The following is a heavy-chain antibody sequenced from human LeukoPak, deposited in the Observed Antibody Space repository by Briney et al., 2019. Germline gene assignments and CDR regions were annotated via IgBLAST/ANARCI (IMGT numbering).Heavy chain of an antibody. V-gene: IGHV3-30*18. D-gene: IGHD3-22*01. Sequence: GGSLRLSCTASGFTFSNYGMHWVRQAPGKGLEWVAVISYDGSNEYYADSVKGRFTISRDNSKNTLFLQMNSLRPEDTAVYHCAKVALFSGYYPPFDYWGQGTLVAVSS. J-gene: IGHJ4*02. CDR1: GFTFSNYG. CDR3: AKVALFSGYYPPFDY. CDR2: ISYDGSNE.